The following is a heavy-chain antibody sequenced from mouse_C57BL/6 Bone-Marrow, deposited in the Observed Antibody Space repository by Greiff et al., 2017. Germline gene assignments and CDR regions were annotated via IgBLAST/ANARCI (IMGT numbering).Heavy chain of an antibody. V-gene: IGHV14-1*01. CDR2: IDPEDGDT. J-gene: IGHJ3*01. Sequence: VQLKESGAELVRPGASVKLSCTASGFNIKDYYMHWVKQRPEQGLEWIGRIDPEDGDTEYAPKFQGKATMTADTSSNTAYLQLSSLTSEDTAVYYCTPPYYYGSSDGSYWGQGTLVTVSP. CDR1: GFNIKDYY. CDR3: TPPYYYGSSDGSY. D-gene: IGHD1-1*01.